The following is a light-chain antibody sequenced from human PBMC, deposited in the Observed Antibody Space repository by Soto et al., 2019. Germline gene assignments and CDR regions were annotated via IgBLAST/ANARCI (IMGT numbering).Light chain of an antibody. CDR1: SSDIGTYNL. CDR3: CSYAGCDTWV. J-gene: IGLJ2*01. V-gene: IGLV2-23*01. CDR2: EGS. Sequence: QSALTQPASVSGSPGQSITISCIGSSSDIGTYNLVSWYQHHPGKAPKLIIYEGSLRPSGISYRFSASKSGNTASLTISGLQAEDEADYHCCSYAGCDTWVFGGGTKGTVL.